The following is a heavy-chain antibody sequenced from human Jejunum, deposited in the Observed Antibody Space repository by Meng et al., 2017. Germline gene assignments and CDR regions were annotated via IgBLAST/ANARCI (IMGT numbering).Heavy chain of an antibody. CDR1: GFTFTDHW. CDR2: INPDGSNP. V-gene: IGHV3-74*02. D-gene: IGHD1-1*01. J-gene: IGHJ1*01. CDR3: TNDRLNH. Sequence: EVQLCESGGGLAQPGGSLRLSCAGSGFTFTDHWMHWVRQGPGKGLVWVSRINPDGSNPTYADSVKGRFTISRDNAKNTVYLQMNSLRAEDTAVYYCTNDRLNHWGQGALVTVSS.